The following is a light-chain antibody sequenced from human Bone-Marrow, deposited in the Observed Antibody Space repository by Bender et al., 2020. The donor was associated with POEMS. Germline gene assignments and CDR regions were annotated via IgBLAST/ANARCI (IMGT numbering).Light chain of an antibody. J-gene: IGLJ1*01. CDR3: TSYTTSNTVI. Sequence: QSALTQPASVSGSPGQSITISCTGTSTDVGGHDYVSWYQHHPGQVPKLMIYELINRPSGVSNRFSGSKSGNTASLTISRLKTEDEAEYYCTSYTTSNTVIFGTGTKVTVL. CDR1: STDVGGHDY. CDR2: ELI. V-gene: IGLV2-14*01.